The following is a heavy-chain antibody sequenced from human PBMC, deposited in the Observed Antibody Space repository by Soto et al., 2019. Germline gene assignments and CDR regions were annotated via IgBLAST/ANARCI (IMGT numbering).Heavy chain of an antibody. CDR1: GFTFSNYY. CDR3: TRDLGSCC. V-gene: IGHV3-7*01. D-gene: IGHD2-15*01. J-gene: IGHJ4*02. CDR2: IKQDGSEK. Sequence: EVQLVESGGGLVQPGGSLRLSCAASGFTFSNYYMSWVRQAPGKGLEWVANIKQDGSEKYYVDSVKGRFTISRDNAKKSLSLQMNSLRAEDTAVYYCTRDLGSCCWGQGTLVTVSS.